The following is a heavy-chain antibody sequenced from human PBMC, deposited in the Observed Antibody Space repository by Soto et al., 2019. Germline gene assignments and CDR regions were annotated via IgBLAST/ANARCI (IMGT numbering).Heavy chain of an antibody. CDR1: GFTFSSYS. V-gene: IGHV3-21*01. CDR3: ARAGREWLLYYFDY. CDR2: ISSSSSYI. Sequence: EVQLVESGGGLVKPGGSLRLSCAASGFTFSSYSMNWVRQAPGKGLEWVSSISSSSSYIYYADSVKGRFTISRDNAKNSLYLQMNSLRAEDTAVYYCARAGREWLLYYFDYWGQSTLVTVSS. J-gene: IGHJ4*02. D-gene: IGHD3-3*01.